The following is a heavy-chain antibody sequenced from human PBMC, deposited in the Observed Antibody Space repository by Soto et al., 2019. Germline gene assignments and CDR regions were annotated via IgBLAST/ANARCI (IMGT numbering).Heavy chain of an antibody. CDR1: GGSVSSGSYY. CDR2: IYYSGST. J-gene: IGHJ4*02. D-gene: IGHD6-13*01. V-gene: IGHV4-61*01. Sequence: PSETLSLTCTVSGGSVSSGSYYWSWIRQPPGKGLEWIGYIYYSGSTNYNPSLKSRVTISVDTSKNQFSLKLSSVTAADTAVYYCARSLRSAPAAGEFDYWGQGTLVTVSS. CDR3: ARSLRSAPAAGEFDY.